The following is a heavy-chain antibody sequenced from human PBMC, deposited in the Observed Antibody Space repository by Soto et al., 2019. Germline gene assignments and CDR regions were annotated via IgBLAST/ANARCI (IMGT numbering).Heavy chain of an antibody. D-gene: IGHD6-6*01. V-gene: IGHV4-30-4*08. CDR1: GGSISSGDYY. CDR2: IYHSGNT. CDR3: ATERPDGARLDP. J-gene: IGHJ5*02. Sequence: QVQLQESGPGLVKPSQTLSLTCTVSGGSISSGDYYWSWIRQPPGKGLEWIGYIYHSGNTYYNPSPKSRVTISVDTSQNQFSLKLSSVTAADTAVYYCATERPDGARLDPWGQGTLVTVSS.